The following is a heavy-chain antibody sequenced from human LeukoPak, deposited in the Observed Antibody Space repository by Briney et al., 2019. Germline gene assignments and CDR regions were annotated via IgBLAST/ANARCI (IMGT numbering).Heavy chain of an antibody. CDR1: GGSLSGHY. V-gene: IGHV4-59*11. D-gene: IGHD2-2*01. CDR3: ARFSWGCSTASCYLTN. J-gene: IGHJ4*02. CDR2: IYYTGTT. Sequence: SETLSLTCTVGGGSLSGHYWGWIRQPPGKGLELVGHIYYTGTTFYNPSLNSRVTITLDTSRNQFSLRLTSVIAANTAVYYCARFSWGCSTASCYLTNWGQGALVTVSS.